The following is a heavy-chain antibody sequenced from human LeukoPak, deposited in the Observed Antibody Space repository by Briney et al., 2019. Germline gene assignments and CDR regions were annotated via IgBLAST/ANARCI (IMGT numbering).Heavy chain of an antibody. CDR1: GYTFTAYY. Sequence: ASVKVSCKASGYTFTAYYIHWVRQAPGQGLEWMVWINPNSDDTHYAQKFQGRVTMTRDTSISTAYMELSRLRSDDTAVYYCTRDHCTRSSCYEDYYHGMDVWGQGTTVTVSS. CDR2: INPNSDDT. CDR3: TRDHCTRSSCYEDYYHGMDV. D-gene: IGHD2-2*01. J-gene: IGHJ6*02. V-gene: IGHV1-2*02.